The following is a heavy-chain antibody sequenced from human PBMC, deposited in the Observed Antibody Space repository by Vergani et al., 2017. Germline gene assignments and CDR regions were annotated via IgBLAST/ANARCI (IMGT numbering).Heavy chain of an antibody. CDR3: ATVYYYGSGNQIFDY. D-gene: IGHD3-10*01. CDR2: ISYDGSNK. CDR1: GFTFSSYG. V-gene: IGHV3-30*03. J-gene: IGHJ4*02. Sequence: VQLLESGGGLVQPGGSLRLSCAASGFTFSSYGMHWVRQAPGKGLEWVAVISYDGSNKYYADSVKGRFTISRDNSKNTLYLQMNSLRAEDTAVYYCATVYYYGSGNQIFDYWGQGTLVTVSS.